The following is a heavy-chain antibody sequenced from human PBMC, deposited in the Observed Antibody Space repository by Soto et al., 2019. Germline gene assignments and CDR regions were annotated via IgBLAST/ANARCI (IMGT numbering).Heavy chain of an antibody. CDR2: IYHSGST. J-gene: IGHJ6*02. CDR3: ARDLVGQYYYYGMDV. V-gene: IGHV4-34*09. CDR1: GGSFSGYY. Sequence: PSETLSLTCAVYGGSFSGYYWSWIRQPPGKGLEWIGEIYHSGSTYYNPSLKSRVTISVDTSKNQFSLKLSSVTAADTAVYYCARDLVGQYYYYGMDVWGQGTTVTVSS. D-gene: IGHD2-21*01.